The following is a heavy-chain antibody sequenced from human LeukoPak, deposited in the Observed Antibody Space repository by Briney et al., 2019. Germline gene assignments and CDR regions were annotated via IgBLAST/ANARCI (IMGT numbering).Heavy chain of an antibody. D-gene: IGHD6-6*01. J-gene: IGHJ4*02. CDR1: GFTFSSYA. V-gene: IGHV3-21*01. Sequence: GGSLRLSCAASGFTFSSYAMSWVRQAPGMGLEWVSSISSSSSYIYYADSVKGRFTISRDNAKNSLYLQMNSLRAEDTAVYYCARDLSFYSSSSVGYWGQGTLVTVSS. CDR2: ISSSSSYI. CDR3: ARDLSFYSSSSVGY.